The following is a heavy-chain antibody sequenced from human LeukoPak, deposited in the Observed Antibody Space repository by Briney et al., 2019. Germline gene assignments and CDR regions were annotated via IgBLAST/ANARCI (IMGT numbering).Heavy chain of an antibody. CDR3: ARLGKWYYYGSGSRNYYMDV. Sequence: GGSLRLSCAASGFTFSSYWMSWVRQAPGKGLEWVANIKQDGSEKYYVDSVKGRFTISRDNAKNSLYLQMNSLRAEDTAVYYCARLGKWYYYGSGSRNYYMDVWGKGTTVTISS. CDR1: GFTFSSYW. D-gene: IGHD3-10*01. CDR2: IKQDGSEK. V-gene: IGHV3-7*01. J-gene: IGHJ6*03.